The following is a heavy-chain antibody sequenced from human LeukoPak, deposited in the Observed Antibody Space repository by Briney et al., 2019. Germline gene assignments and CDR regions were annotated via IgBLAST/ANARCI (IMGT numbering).Heavy chain of an antibody. V-gene: IGHV1-18*04. CDR1: GYTFTNYS. CDR3: AKSHSGSLRAPFDY. D-gene: IGHD3-22*01. J-gene: IGHJ4*02. Sequence: ASVNVSCKASGYTFTNYSFIWVGQAPGQGLECLGWISANNGKTNDAQKVQGRVTMTTDTSTSTAYMELRSLRSDDTAVYYCAKSHSGSLRAPFDYWGQGTLVPVSS. CDR2: ISANNGKT.